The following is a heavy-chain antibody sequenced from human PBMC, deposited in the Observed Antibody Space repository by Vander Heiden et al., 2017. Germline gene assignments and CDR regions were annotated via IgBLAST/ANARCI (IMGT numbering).Heavy chain of an antibody. V-gene: IGHV3-33*01. Sequence: QVQLVESGGGVVQPGRSLRLSCAASGFTFSTYGMHWVRQAPGKGLEWVAVIWYDGSNKYYVDSVKGRFTISRDNSKNTLYLQMNSLRAEDTAVYYCGRDARWELRGFDYWGQGTLVTVSS. D-gene: IGHD1-26*01. CDR2: IWYDGSNK. CDR3: GRDARWELRGFDY. CDR1: GFTFSTYG. J-gene: IGHJ4*02.